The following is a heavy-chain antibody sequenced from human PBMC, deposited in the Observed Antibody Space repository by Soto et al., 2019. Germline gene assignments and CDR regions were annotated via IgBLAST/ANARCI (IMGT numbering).Heavy chain of an antibody. D-gene: IGHD2-21*02. CDR2: VNPSGGHT. J-gene: IGHJ4*02. V-gene: IGHV1-46*01. CDR1: GDTFTEYY. Sequence: QVQLMQSGAEVKKPGASVKVSCKASGDTFTEYYIHWVRQAPGQGLEWMGTVNPSGGHTTYAQHFLGRVTXTREAAXXTIYMELTSLTSEDTAVYYCARGGHVVVVTAALDYWGQGTLVTVSS. CDR3: ARGGHVVVVTAALDY.